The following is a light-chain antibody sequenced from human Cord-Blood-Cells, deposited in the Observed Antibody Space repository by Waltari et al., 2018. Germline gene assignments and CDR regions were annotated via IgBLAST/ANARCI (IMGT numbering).Light chain of an antibody. V-gene: IGKV3-11*01. CDR2: DAS. CDR3: QQRSNWPLT. Sequence: ELVLTQSPATLSLSPGERATLSCRASQSVSSYLAWYQQKPGQAPRLRIYDASNRATGIPARFSGSGSGTDFTRTISSLEPEDFAVYYCQQRSNWPLTFGGGTKVEIK. CDR1: QSVSSY. J-gene: IGKJ4*01.